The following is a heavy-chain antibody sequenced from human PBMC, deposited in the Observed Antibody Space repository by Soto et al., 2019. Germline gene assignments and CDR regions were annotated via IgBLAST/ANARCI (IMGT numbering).Heavy chain of an antibody. Sequence: TSETLSLTCGVYGGSFRNYYWIWVRQPPGKGLEWIGEVNHSGEATYNPSLQSRITISLDTSNNQFSLKMTAVTAADTAMYFCTRAEGFPRSWFDPWGQGTQVTVSS. J-gene: IGHJ5*02. V-gene: IGHV4-34*01. CDR2: VNHSGEA. CDR1: GGSFRNYY. D-gene: IGHD3-10*01. CDR3: TRAEGFPRSWFDP.